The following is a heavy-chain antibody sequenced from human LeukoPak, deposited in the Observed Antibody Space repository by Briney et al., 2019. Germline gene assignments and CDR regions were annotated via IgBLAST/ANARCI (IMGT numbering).Heavy chain of an antibody. CDR2: ISWNSGRI. D-gene: IGHD6-13*01. Sequence: GGSLRLSCAASGFTFDDYAMHWVRQAPGKGVEWVSGISWNSGRIAYGDSVKGRFTISRDNAKNSLYLQMNSLRAEDTALYYCAKDMRTDAAGTLDYWGQGTLVTVSS. J-gene: IGHJ4*02. V-gene: IGHV3-9*01. CDR3: AKDMRTDAAGTLDY. CDR1: GFTFDDYA.